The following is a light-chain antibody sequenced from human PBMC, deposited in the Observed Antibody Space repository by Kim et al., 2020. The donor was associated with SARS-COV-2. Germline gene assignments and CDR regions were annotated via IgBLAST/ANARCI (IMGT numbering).Light chain of an antibody. V-gene: IGLV3-1*01. J-gene: IGLJ2*01. CDR3: QAWDSSTVV. CDR1: KLGDKY. CDR2: QDS. Sequence: SYELTQPPSVSVSPGQTASITCPGDKLGDKYACWYQKKTGQSPVLVIYQDSKRPSGIPERFSGSNSGNTATLTISGTQAMDEADYYCQAWDSSTVVFGGGTQLTV.